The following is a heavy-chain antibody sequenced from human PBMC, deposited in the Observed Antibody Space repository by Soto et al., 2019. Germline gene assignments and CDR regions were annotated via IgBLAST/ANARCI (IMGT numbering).Heavy chain of an antibody. Sequence: SGPTLVNPTQTLTLTCTFSGFSLSTSGVGVGWIRQPPGKALEWLALIYWNDDKRYSPSLKSRLTITKDTSKNQVVLTMTNMDPVDTATYYCAHRSSGSPWPLYYYYYYGMDVWGQGTTVTVS. CDR2: IYWNDDK. J-gene: IGHJ6*02. CDR1: GFSLSTSGVG. V-gene: IGHV2-5*01. D-gene: IGHD3-22*01. CDR3: AHRSSGSPWPLYYYYYYGMDV.